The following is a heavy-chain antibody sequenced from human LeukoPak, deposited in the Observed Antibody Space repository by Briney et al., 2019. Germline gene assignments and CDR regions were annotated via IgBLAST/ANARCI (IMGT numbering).Heavy chain of an antibody. Sequence: SVKVSCKTSGETFTSFPINWVRQAPGQGLEWMGRLVPIVDKADYAQNFRGRLTITADKSTATVYMELTNLRPDDTAVFFCAREGPGDVVVLPSPLDFWGQGTLVTVSS. J-gene: IGHJ4*02. CDR1: GETFTSFP. V-gene: IGHV1-69*04. CDR3: AREGPGDVVVLPSPLDF. D-gene: IGHD2-15*01. CDR2: LVPIVDKA.